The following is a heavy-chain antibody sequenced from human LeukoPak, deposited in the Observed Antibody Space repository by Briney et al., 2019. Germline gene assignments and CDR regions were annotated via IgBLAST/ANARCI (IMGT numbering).Heavy chain of an antibody. CDR2: ISSSGSTI. CDR3: AREGSFYAYGMDV. Sequence: GGSLRLSCAASGFTFSSYEMNWVRQAPGKGPEWVSYISSSGSTIYYADSVKGRFTISRDNAKNSLYLQMNSLRAEDTAVYYCAREGSFYAYGMDVWGQGTTVTVSS. CDR1: GFTFSSYE. D-gene: IGHD3-16*01. V-gene: IGHV3-48*03. J-gene: IGHJ6*02.